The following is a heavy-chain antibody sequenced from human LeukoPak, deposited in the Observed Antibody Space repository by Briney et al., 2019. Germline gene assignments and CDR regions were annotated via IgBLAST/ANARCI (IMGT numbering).Heavy chain of an antibody. CDR3: AKDFSGGYYYFDY. V-gene: IGHV3-21*04. CDR2: ISSSSSYI. D-gene: IGHD3-22*01. CDR1: GFTFSSYS. Sequence: PGGSLRLSCAASGFTFSSYSMNWVRQAPGKGLEWVSSISSSSSYIYYADSVKGRFTISRDNSKNTLYLQMNSLRAEDTAVYYCAKDFSGGYYYFDYWGQGILVTVSS. J-gene: IGHJ4*02.